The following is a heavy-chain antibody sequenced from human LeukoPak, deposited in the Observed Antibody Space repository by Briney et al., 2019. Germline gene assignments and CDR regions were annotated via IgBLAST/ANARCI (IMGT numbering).Heavy chain of an antibody. CDR2: IYYSGST. J-gene: IGHJ5*02. D-gene: IGHD1-1*01. Sequence: SETLSLTCTVSGGSVSSGSYYWSWIRQPPGKGLEWIGYIYYSGSTNYNPSLKSRVTISVDTSKNQFSLKLSSVTAADTAVYYCARDGGYNWNGGWFDPWGQGTLVTVSS. CDR3: ARDGGYNWNGGWFDP. V-gene: IGHV4-61*01. CDR1: GGSVSSGSYY.